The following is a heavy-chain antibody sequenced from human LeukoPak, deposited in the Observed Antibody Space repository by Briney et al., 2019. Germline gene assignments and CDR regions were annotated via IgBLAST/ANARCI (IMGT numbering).Heavy chain of an antibody. CDR1: GGSISIYY. J-gene: IGHJ5*02. D-gene: IGHD3-16*01. CDR3: ARYDRRFDP. Sequence: SETLSLTCTVSGGSISIYYWSWIRQPPGKGLEWIGYIYYSGSTNYNPSLKSRVTISVDTSKNQFSLKLSSVTAADTAVYYCARYDRRFDPWGQGTLVTVSS. CDR2: IYYSGST. V-gene: IGHV4-59*01.